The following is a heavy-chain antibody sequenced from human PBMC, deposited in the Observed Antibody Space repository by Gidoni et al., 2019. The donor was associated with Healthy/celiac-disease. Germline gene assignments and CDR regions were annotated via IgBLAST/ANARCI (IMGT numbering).Heavy chain of an antibody. D-gene: IGHD3-22*01. CDR3: AREGGNYYDSSGYYSNWFDP. CDR1: GGTFSSYA. J-gene: IGHJ5*02. V-gene: IGHV1-69*04. Sequence: QVQLVQSGAEVKKPGSSVKVSCKASGGTFSSYAISWVRQAPGQGLEWMGRILPILGIANYEQKFQGRVTITADKSTSTAYMELSSLRSEDTAVYYCAREGGNYYDSSGYYSNWFDPWGQGTLVTVSS. CDR2: ILPILGIA.